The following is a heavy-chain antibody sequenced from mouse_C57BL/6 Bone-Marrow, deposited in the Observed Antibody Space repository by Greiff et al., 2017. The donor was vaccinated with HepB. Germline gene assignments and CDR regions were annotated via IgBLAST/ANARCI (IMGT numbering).Heavy chain of an antibody. CDR2: ISSGGDYI. CDR3: TRGPLSTTVVAIRYFDV. D-gene: IGHD1-1*01. J-gene: IGHJ1*03. CDR1: GFTFSSYA. V-gene: IGHV5-9-1*02. Sequence: DVMLVESGEGLVKPGGSLKLSCAASGFTFSSYAMSWVRQTPEKRLEWVAYISSGGDYIYYADTVKGRFTISRDNARNTLYLQMSSLKSEDTAMYYCTRGPLSTTVVAIRYFDVWGTGTTVTVSS.